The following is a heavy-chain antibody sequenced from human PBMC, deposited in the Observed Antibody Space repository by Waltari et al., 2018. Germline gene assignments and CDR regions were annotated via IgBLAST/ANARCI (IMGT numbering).Heavy chain of an antibody. J-gene: IGHJ4*02. Sequence: QVQLVQSGTEVKKPGASVKVSCKTSGYTFTSYDMSLVRQAPGQGLEWMGWISGYNGNTKYEEKFQGRVTMTTDTSTSTAYMELRSLRSDDTAVYYCAREGGYDFWSGYLPFDYWGQGTLVTVSS. V-gene: IGHV1-18*04. D-gene: IGHD3-3*01. CDR2: ISGYNGNT. CDR1: GYTFTSYD. CDR3: AREGGYDFWSGYLPFDY.